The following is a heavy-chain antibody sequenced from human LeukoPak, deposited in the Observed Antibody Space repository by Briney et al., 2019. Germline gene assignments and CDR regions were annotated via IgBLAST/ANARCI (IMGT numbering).Heavy chain of an antibody. CDR3: TREDFYYASGY. V-gene: IGHV3-7*01. CDR2: IHQDGNEK. J-gene: IGHJ4*02. D-gene: IGHD3-10*01. Sequence: GGSLRLSCAASGFTFSNYWMSWVRQAPGKGLEWVANIHQDGNEKYHVDSVKGRFTISRDNTKNSLFLQMNSLRAEDTAIYYCTREDFYYASGYWGQGTLVTVSS. CDR1: GFTFSNYW.